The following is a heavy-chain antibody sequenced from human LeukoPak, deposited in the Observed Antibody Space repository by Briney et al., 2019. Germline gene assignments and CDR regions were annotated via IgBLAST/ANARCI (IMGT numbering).Heavy chain of an antibody. V-gene: IGHV3-30*02. J-gene: IGHJ4*02. CDR3: AKDDDYGALG. CDR1: GFTFSSYG. CDR2: IWYDGSNK. Sequence: PGGSLRLSCAASGFTFSSYGMHWVRQAPGKGLEWVAVIWYDGSNKYYADSVKGRFTISRDNPRNTLYLQMNSLRAEDTAVYYCAKDDDYGALGWGQGTLVTVST. D-gene: IGHD4-17*01.